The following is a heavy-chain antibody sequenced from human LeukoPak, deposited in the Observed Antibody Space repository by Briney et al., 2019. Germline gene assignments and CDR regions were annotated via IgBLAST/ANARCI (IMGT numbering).Heavy chain of an antibody. J-gene: IGHJ4*02. CDR3: ARRDCSGGSCYLAY. D-gene: IGHD2-15*01. Sequence: GGSLRLSCAASGFTFSSYWMHWVRQAPGKGLVWVSRINSDGSNSIYPDSVKGRFTISRDNAKNTLYLQMNSLRAEDTAVYYCARRDCSGGSCYLAYWGQGTLVTVSS. V-gene: IGHV3-74*01. CDR2: INSDGSNS. CDR1: GFTFSSYW.